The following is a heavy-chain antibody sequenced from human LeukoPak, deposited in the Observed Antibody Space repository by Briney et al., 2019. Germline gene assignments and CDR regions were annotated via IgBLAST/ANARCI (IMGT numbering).Heavy chain of an antibody. V-gene: IGHV5-51*01. CDR2: IYPGDSDT. D-gene: IGHD2-2*01. J-gene: IGHJ3*02. CDR1: GHSFTSYW. Sequence: GESLKISCKGSGHSFTSYWIGWVRQMPGKGLEWMGIIYPGDSDTRYSPSFQGQVTISADKSISTAYLQWSSLKASDTAMYYCARHVLPDCSSTSCYMNDAFDIWGQGTMVTVSS. CDR3: ARHVLPDCSSTSCYMNDAFDI.